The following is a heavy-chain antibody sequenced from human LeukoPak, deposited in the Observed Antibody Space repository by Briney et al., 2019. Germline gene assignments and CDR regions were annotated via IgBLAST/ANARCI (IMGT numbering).Heavy chain of an antibody. CDR1: GFTFSSYS. CDR3: ARSPGSLYNWNYGSYNYYYMDV. D-gene: IGHD1-7*01. CDR2: ISSSSSYI. V-gene: IGHV3-21*01. J-gene: IGHJ6*03. Sequence: PGGSLRLSCAASGFTFSSYSMNWVRQAPGKGLEWVSSISSSSSYIYYADSVKGRFTISRDNAKNSLYLQMNSLRAEDTAVYYCARSPGSLYNWNYGSYNYYYMDVWGKGTTVTVSS.